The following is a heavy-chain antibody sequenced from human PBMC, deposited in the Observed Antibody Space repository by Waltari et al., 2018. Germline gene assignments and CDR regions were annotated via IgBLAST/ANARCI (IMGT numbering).Heavy chain of an antibody. CDR1: GVTFRSDA. D-gene: IGHD2-15*01. CDR2: ISGSCVST. J-gene: IGHJ3*02. V-gene: IGHV3-23*04. Sequence: EVKLVEAGGGLGEPGGSLRLSWAASGVTFRSDATSWVRQAPGKGLEWVSAISGSCVSTYFADSLTGRFTISRDTSKITLYLQMNSLRAEDTAVYYCAKPRLKKGGASFDIWGQGTMVTVSS. CDR3: AKPRLKKGGASFDI.